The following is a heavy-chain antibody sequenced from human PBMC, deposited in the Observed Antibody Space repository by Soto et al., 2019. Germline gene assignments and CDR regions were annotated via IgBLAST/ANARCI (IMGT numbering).Heavy chain of an antibody. CDR2: IIPIFGTA. V-gene: IGHV1-69*13. J-gene: IGHJ4*02. D-gene: IGHD3-22*01. CDR1: GGTFSSYA. Sequence: VASVKVSCKASGGTFSSYAISWVRQAPGQGLEWMGGIIPIFGTANYAQKFQGRVTITADESTSTAYMELSSLRSEDTAVYYCARDYYDSSSFDYWGQGTLVTVSS. CDR3: ARDYYDSSSFDY.